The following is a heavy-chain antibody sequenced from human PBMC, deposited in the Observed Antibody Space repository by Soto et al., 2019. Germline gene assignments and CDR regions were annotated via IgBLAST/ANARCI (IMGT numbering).Heavy chain of an antibody. Sequence: QVQLQQWGAGLLKPSETLSLTCAVYGGFVSSGSYYWSWIRQPPGKGLEWIGEMSHSGGTHFNPSLKSRVTISVATSKNQFSLKMSPVTAADTALYYCARVERGTATTVVDAFDIWGPGTMVTVSS. J-gene: IGHJ3*02. D-gene: IGHD1-1*01. CDR3: ARVERGTATTVVDAFDI. CDR2: MSHSGGT. V-gene: IGHV4-34*01. CDR1: GGFVSSGSYY.